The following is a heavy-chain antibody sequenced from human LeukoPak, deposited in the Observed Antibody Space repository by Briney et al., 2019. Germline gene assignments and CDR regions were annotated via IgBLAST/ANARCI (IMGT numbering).Heavy chain of an antibody. V-gene: IGHV4-59*08. CDR3: ARHGGTLDYFDY. CDR2: ISDGGVA. J-gene: IGHJ4*02. Sequence: SETLSLTCNVSGGSISTYYWSWIRQPPGKGLEWIGYISDGGVASYNPSLKGRVTISVDSPKNRFSLRLTSLTAVDTALYYCARHGGTLDYFDYWGPGSLVTVSS. D-gene: IGHD1-26*01. CDR1: GGSISTYY.